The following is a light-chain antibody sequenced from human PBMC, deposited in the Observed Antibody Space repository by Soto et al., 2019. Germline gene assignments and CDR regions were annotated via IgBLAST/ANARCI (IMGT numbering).Light chain of an antibody. J-gene: IGKJ2*01. Sequence: ELVLTQSPGTLYLSPGERATLSCRASQSVSSSYLAWYQQKPGQAPRLLIYGASNRATGIPDRFSGSGSGTDFTLTISRLEPEDCAVYFCQQYGRSPPFTFGQGTKVEIK. CDR1: QSVSSSY. CDR3: QQYGRSPPFT. CDR2: GAS. V-gene: IGKV3-20*01.